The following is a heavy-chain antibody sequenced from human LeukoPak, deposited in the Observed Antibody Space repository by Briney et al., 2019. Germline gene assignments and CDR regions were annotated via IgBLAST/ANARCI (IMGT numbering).Heavy chain of an antibody. CDR2: MYYSGST. Sequence: SETLSLTCTVSGGSISSYYWSWIRQPPGKGLEWIGYMYYSGSTYYNPSLKSRVSISVDTSKNQFSLKLSSVTAADTAVYYCARARCDTAITPRYWYFDLWGRGTLVAVSS. D-gene: IGHD5-24*01. CDR3: ARARCDTAITPRYWYFDL. J-gene: IGHJ2*01. V-gene: IGHV4-59*08. CDR1: GGSISSYY.